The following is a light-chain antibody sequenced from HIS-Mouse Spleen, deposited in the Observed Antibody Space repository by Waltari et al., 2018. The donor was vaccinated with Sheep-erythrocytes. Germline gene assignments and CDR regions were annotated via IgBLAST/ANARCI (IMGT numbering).Light chain of an antibody. Sequence: QSALTRPASVSGSPGQSITISCTGTSSDVGSYNLVSWYHQHPGKAPKLMIYEGSKRPSGVSNRFSGSKSGNTASLTISGLQAEDEADYYCCSYAGSSTPWVFGGGTKLTVL. CDR2: EGS. V-gene: IGLV2-23*01. CDR3: CSYAGSSTPWV. CDR1: SSDVGSYNL. J-gene: IGLJ3*02.